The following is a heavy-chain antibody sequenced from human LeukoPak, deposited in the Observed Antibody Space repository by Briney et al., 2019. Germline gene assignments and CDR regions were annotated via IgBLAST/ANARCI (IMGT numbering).Heavy chain of an antibody. V-gene: IGHV3-48*03. D-gene: IGHD6-19*01. CDR3: ARDSSSGWPFDY. Sequence: PGGSLRLSCAASGFTFSSYEMNWVRQAPGKGLEWVSYISSGGGTTFYADSVKGRFTISRDNARNSLYLQMNSLRDEDTAVYYCARDSSSGWPFDYWGQGTLVTVSS. CDR2: ISSGGGTT. CDR1: GFTFSSYE. J-gene: IGHJ4*02.